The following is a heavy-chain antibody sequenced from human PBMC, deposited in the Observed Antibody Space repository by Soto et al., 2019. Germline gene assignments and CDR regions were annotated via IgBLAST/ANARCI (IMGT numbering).Heavy chain of an antibody. CDR3: ARAPGHSVHSSGWQIDY. CDR1: GFTFSDYA. V-gene: IGHV3-30-3*01. Sequence: GGSLRLSCAASGFTFSDYAMYWVRQAPGKGLEWVSVISFDGNIKYYTGSVKGRFTISRGNSKNTLHLQVNSLRTEDTALYYCARAPGHSVHSSGWQIDYWGQGTLVTVSS. J-gene: IGHJ4*02. D-gene: IGHD6-19*01. CDR2: ISFDGNIK.